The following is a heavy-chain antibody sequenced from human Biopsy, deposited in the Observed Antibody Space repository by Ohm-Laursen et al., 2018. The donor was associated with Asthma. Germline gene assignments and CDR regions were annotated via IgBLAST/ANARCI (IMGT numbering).Heavy chain of an antibody. Sequence: ESSVKVSCKSLGGTFNTYVIGWVRQAPGQGLEWMGGINSVFGTTTYPQKFQDRVTITADDSTSTVYMELGSLRSGDTAVYYCARKAGSCISRTCYSLDFWGQGTLVTVSS. J-gene: IGHJ4*02. D-gene: IGHD2-2*01. CDR2: INSVFGTT. CDR3: ARKAGSCISRTCYSLDF. V-gene: IGHV1-69*01. CDR1: GGTFNTYV.